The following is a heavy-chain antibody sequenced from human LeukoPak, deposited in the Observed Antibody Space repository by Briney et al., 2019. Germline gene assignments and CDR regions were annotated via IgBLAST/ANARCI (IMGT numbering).Heavy chain of an antibody. CDR2: INHSGST. V-gene: IGHV4-34*01. CDR1: GGSFSGYY. CDR3: ARAYYYDSSGYYDAFDI. Sequence: SETLSLTCAVYGGSFSGYYWSWIPQPPGKGLEWIGEINHSGSTNYNPSLKSRVTISVDTSKNQFSLKLSSVTAADTAVYYCARAYYYDSSGYYDAFDIWSQGTMVTVYS. J-gene: IGHJ3*02. D-gene: IGHD3-22*01.